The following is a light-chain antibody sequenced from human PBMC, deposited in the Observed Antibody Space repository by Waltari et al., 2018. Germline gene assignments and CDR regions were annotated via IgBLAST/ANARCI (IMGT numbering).Light chain of an antibody. Sequence: QTVVTQEPSFSVSHGGTVTLTSGLSSGSVSTSSYPRWYQQTPGQAPRTLIYSTNTRSSGVPDRFSGSILGNKAALTITGAQADDESDYYCVLYMGSGIWVFGGGTKLTVL. CDR3: VLYMGSGIWV. CDR2: STN. J-gene: IGLJ3*02. V-gene: IGLV8-61*01. CDR1: SGSVSTSSY.